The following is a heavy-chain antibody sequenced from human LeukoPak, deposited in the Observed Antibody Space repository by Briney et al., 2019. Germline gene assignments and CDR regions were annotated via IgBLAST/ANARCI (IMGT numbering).Heavy chain of an antibody. J-gene: IGHJ5*02. CDR3: ARGWTRRRYYYDSSGYRTVRRWFDP. CDR2: INHSGST. CDR1: GGSISSGGYY. Sequence: SETLSLTCTVSGGSISSGGYYWSWIRQPPGKGLEWIGEINHSGSTNYNPSLKSRVTISVDTSKNQFSLKLSSVTAADTAVYYCARGWTRRRYYYDSSGYRTVRRWFDPWGQGTLVTVSS. V-gene: IGHV4-39*07. D-gene: IGHD3-22*01.